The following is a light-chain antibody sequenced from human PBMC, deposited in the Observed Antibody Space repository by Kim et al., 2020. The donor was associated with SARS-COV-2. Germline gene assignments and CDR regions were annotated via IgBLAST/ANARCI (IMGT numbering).Light chain of an antibody. CDR2: GAS. CDR3: QQCNNSPPVT. V-gene: IGKV3D-15*01. Sequence: SHGDRAPPSCTARQSVSSTLSCCPQKPRPAPPLLTYGASTTATGIPARFSGSGCVTEFSLSISSLRCEEFAVFYCQQCNNSPPVTLGGGTKGDIK. J-gene: IGKJ4*01. CDR1: QSVSST.